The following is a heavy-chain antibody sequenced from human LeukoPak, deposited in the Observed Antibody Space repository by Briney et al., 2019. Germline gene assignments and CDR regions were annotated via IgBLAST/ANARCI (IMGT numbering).Heavy chain of an antibody. CDR2: ISWNSGSI. Sequence: PGRSLRLSCAASGFTFDDYAMHWVRQAPGKGLEWVSGISWNSGSIGYADSVKGRFTISRDNAKNSLYLQMNSLRAEDTALYYCAKDRKIYIDAFDIWGQGTMVTVSS. V-gene: IGHV3-9*01. CDR1: GFTFDDYA. D-gene: IGHD1-14*01. CDR3: AKDRKIYIDAFDI. J-gene: IGHJ3*02.